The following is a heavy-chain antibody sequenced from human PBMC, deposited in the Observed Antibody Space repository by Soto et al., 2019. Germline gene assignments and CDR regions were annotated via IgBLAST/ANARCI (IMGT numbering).Heavy chain of an antibody. CDR3: ASGYSSSSAYYYYGMDV. J-gene: IGHJ6*02. V-gene: IGHV4-4*07. D-gene: IGHD6-6*01. CDR1: GGSISSYY. Sequence: PSETLSLTCTVSGGSISSYYWSWIRQPAGKGLEWIGRIYTSGSTNYNPSLKSRVTMSVDTSKSQFSLKLSSVTAADTAVYYCASGYSSSSAYYYYGMDVWGQGTTVTVSS. CDR2: IYTSGST.